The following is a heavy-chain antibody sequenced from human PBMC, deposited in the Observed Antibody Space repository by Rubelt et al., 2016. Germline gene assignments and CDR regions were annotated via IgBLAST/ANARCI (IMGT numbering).Heavy chain of an antibody. Sequence: EVQLVESGGGLVKPGGSLRLSCAASGFTFSSYSMNWVRQAPGKGLEWVSSISSSSSYIYYADSVKGRFTSARDNARTSLYLQMNSLRAEDTAVYYCARGSRRPSTKSSIAADPDPWGQGTLVTVSS. D-gene: IGHD6-6*01. CDR1: GFTFSSYS. CDR2: ISSSSSYI. J-gene: IGHJ5*02. V-gene: IGHV3-21*01. CDR3: ARGSRRPSTKSSIAADPDP.